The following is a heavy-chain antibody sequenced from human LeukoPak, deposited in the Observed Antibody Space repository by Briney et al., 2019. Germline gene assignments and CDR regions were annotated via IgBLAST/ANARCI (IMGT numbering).Heavy chain of an antibody. CDR2: IKQDGSKK. V-gene: IGHV3-7*04. CDR1: GFPFSSYW. J-gene: IGHJ4*02. Sequence: GGSLRLSYVASGFPFSSYWMTWVRQAPGKGLEWVANIKQDGSKKSYVDSVKGRFTISRDNAKNSLYLQMNSLRAEDTAIYYCTRVGYIDEGIDYWGQGTLVTVSS. D-gene: IGHD5-24*01. CDR3: TRVGYIDEGIDY.